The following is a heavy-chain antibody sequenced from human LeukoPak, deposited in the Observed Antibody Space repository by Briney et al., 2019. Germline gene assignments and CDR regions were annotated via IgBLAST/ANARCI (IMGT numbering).Heavy chain of an antibody. V-gene: IGHV4-38-2*01. D-gene: IGHD3-16*02. Sequence: SETLSLTCAVSGSAIRSGFYWGWLRQPPGKELEWIGSIYHGGSTYYTPSLKNRVTISVDTSKNHFSLSLNSVTVADTAVYYCARYRYGGPADYWGPGIQITVSS. J-gene: IGHJ4*02. CDR2: IYHGGST. CDR1: GSAIRSGFY. CDR3: ARYRYGGPADY.